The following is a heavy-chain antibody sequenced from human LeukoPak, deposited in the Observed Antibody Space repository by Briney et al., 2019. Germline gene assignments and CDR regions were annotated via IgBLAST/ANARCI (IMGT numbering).Heavy chain of an antibody. CDR3: ARDRGQVGLFDY. Sequence: PSGGSLRLSCAVSGLTFSDYWMSWVRQAPGKGLEWVANIKEDGSEKHYVDSVKGRFTISRDNAKNSLYLQMNSLRAEDTAVYYCARDRGQVGLFDYWGQGTLVTVSS. CDR2: IKEDGSEK. V-gene: IGHV3-7*03. CDR1: GLTFSDYW. J-gene: IGHJ4*02. D-gene: IGHD1-26*01.